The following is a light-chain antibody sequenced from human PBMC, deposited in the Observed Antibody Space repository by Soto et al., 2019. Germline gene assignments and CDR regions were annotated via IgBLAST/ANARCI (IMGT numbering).Light chain of an antibody. Sequence: QSVLTQPASVSGSPGQSITISCTGTSSDVGGYNYVSWYQQHPGKAPKLMIYEVSNRPSGVSNRFSGSKSGNTASLTISGLQAEDEADYYCSSYTSSSTNVVFGNGTKVT. CDR1: SSDVGGYNY. CDR3: SSYTSSSTNVV. J-gene: IGLJ1*01. CDR2: EVS. V-gene: IGLV2-14*01.